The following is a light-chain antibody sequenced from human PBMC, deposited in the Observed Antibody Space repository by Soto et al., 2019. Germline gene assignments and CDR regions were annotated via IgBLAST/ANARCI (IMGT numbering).Light chain of an antibody. CDR3: AAWDDSLSGPV. Sequence: QSVLTQPPSASGTPGQRVTIFCLGSSPNIGSNYVYWYQQLPGTAPKLLIYSNNQRPSGVPDRFSGSKSGTSASLAISGLRSEDEADYYCAAWDDSLSGPVFGGGTKLTVL. J-gene: IGLJ3*02. V-gene: IGLV1-47*02. CDR2: SNN. CDR1: SPNIGSNY.